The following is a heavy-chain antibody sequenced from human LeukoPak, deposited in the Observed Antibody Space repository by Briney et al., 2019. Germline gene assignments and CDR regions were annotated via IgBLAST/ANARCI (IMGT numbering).Heavy chain of an antibody. J-gene: IGHJ4*02. CDR2: IHYSGST. Sequence: SETLSLTCTVSSGSISSYYWNWIRQPPGKGLEWIGFIHYSGSTNYNPSLKSRVTISLDTSKSQFSLKLSSVTAADTAVYYCARSPGYYDKRNYFSGDFDYWGQGTLVTVSS. CDR3: ARSPGYYDKRNYFSGDFDY. D-gene: IGHD3-22*01. CDR1: SGSISSYY. V-gene: IGHV4-59*01.